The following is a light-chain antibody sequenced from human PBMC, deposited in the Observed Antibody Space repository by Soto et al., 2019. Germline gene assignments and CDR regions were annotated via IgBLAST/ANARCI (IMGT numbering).Light chain of an antibody. CDR1: GSDVGGYNY. Sequence: QSALTQPASVSGSPGQSITISCTGTGSDVGGYNYVSWYQQHPGKAPKLMIYDVTNRPSGVSNRFSGSKSGNTASLTISGLQAEDEADYYCSSYTGSTTLGVFGTGTKVTVL. J-gene: IGLJ1*01. CDR3: SSYTGSTTLGV. CDR2: DVT. V-gene: IGLV2-14*01.